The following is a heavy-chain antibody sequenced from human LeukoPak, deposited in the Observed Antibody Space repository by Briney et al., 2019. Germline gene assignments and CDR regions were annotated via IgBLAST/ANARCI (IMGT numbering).Heavy chain of an antibody. CDR2: ISWNSGSI. Sequence: GGSLRLSCSASGFTFDDYAMHWVRQAPGKGLEWVSGISWNSGSIGYADSVKGRFTISRDNAKNSLYLQMNSLRAEDTALYYCAKEGYWGQGTLVTVSS. CDR3: AKEGY. V-gene: IGHV3-9*01. CDR1: GFTFDDYA. J-gene: IGHJ4*02.